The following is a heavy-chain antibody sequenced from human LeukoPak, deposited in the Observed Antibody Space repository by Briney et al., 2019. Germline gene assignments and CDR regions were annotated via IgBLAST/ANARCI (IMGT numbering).Heavy chain of an antibody. V-gene: IGHV3-21*01. Sequence: KPGGSLRLSCAASGFTFSSYSMNWVRQAPGKGLEWVSSISSSSSYIYYADSVKGRFTISRDNAKNSLYLQMNSLRAEDTAVYYCARAGYCSSTSCYYFDYWGQGTLVTVSS. CDR2: ISSSSSYI. J-gene: IGHJ4*02. CDR3: ARAGYCSSTSCYYFDY. CDR1: GFTFSSYS. D-gene: IGHD2-2*01.